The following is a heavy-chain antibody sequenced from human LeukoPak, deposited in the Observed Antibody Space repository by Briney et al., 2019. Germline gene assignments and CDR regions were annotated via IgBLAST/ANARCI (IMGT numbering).Heavy chain of an antibody. Sequence: GGSLRLSCAASGFTFSSYAMSWVRQAPGKGLEWVSAISGSGGSTYYADSVKGRFTISRDNSKNTLYLQMKSLRAEDTAVYYCVRDVAYDFRNPYRYFQHWGQGTLVTVSS. CDR1: GFTFSSYA. CDR3: VRDVAYDFRNPYRYFQH. V-gene: IGHV3-23*01. CDR2: ISGSGGST. D-gene: IGHD3-3*01. J-gene: IGHJ1*01.